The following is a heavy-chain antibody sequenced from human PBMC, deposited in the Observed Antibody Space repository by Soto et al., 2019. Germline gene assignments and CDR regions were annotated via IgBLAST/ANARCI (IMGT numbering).Heavy chain of an antibody. CDR2: IWYDGSNK. D-gene: IGHD6-19*01. CDR1: GFTFSSYG. V-gene: IGHV3-33*01. Sequence: PGGSLRLSCAASGFTFSSYGMHWVRQAPGKGLEWVAVIWYDGSNKYYADSVKGRFTISRDNSKNTLYLQMNSLRAEDTAVYYCARSLSGWYGDALDIWGQGTMVTVSS. CDR3: ARSLSGWYGDALDI. J-gene: IGHJ3*02.